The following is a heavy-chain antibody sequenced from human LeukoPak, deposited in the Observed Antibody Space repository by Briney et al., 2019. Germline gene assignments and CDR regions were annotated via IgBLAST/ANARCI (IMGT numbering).Heavy chain of an antibody. J-gene: IGHJ3*02. D-gene: IGHD6-6*01. CDR1: GFTLSSYA. CDR3: ARAVRPHEEYSSSGDI. V-gene: IGHV3-23*01. Sequence: GGSLRLSCAASGFTLSSYAMSWVRQAPGKGLEWVSAICGSGGSTYYADSVKGRFTISRDNSKNTLYLQMNSLRAEDTAVYYCARAVRPHEEYSSSGDIWGQGTMVTVSS. CDR2: ICGSGGST.